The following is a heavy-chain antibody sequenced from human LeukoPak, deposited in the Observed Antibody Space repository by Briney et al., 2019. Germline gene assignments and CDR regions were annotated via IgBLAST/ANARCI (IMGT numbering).Heavy chain of an antibody. J-gene: IGHJ4*02. V-gene: IGHV1-69*05. D-gene: IGHD3-3*01. CDR3: ARIIRFLDDIDY. CDR2: IIPIFGTA. CDR1: GGTFSSYA. Sequence: GASVKVSCKASGGTFSSYAISWVRQAPGQGFEWMGGIIPIFGTANYAQKLQGRVTMTTDTSTSTAYMELRSLRSDDTAVYYCARIIRFLDDIDYWGQGTLVTVSS.